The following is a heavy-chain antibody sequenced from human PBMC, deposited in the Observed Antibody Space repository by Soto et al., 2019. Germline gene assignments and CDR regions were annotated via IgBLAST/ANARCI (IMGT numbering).Heavy chain of an antibody. CDR2: VYYSGST. V-gene: IGHV4-59*01. D-gene: IGHD2-2*01. Sequence: QVQLQESGPGLVKPSETLSLTCTVSGGSISRYYWSWIRQPPGKGLEWIGYVYYSGSTNYNPSHTRRVTITVDTTKNQFSLKLSSVTAADTAVYYCARGRPQKGGYCSSTSCYSYYYYYMDVWGKGNTVTVSS. CDR1: GGSISRYY. CDR3: ARGRPQKGGYCSSTSCYSYYYYYMDV. J-gene: IGHJ6*03.